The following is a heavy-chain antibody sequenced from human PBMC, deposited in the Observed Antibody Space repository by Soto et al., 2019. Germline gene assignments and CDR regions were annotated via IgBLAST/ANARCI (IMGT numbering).Heavy chain of an antibody. J-gene: IGHJ4*02. CDR2: MNPNSGNT. D-gene: IGHD3-22*01. V-gene: IGHV1-8*01. CDR3: ARVGYYYDSRGYSLSFVY. CDR1: GYTFTSYD. Sequence: QVQLVQSGAEVKKPGASVKVSCKASGYTFTSYDINWVRQATGQGLEWMGWMNPNSGNTGYAQKFKGRVTMTRNTSISTGYMELSRRRSEDTAVYCCARVGYYYDSRGYSLSFVYWGQGPLVTVYS.